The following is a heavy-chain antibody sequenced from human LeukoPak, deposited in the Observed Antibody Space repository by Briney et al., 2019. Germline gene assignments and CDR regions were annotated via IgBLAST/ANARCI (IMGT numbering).Heavy chain of an antibody. D-gene: IGHD3-22*01. CDR3: ARIRSYYDSGYYPYYIAY. V-gene: IGHV4-39*07. Sequence: SEPLSLTCTISGGSVSSNDYYWGWIRQPPGRGLEWIGTIHYSGSTYYKASLKSRVTISIATSKKQFSLTLSSVTAADTAVYYCARIRSYYDSGYYPYYIAYWGQGILVTVPS. J-gene: IGHJ4*02. CDR1: GGSVSSNDYY. CDR2: IHYSGST.